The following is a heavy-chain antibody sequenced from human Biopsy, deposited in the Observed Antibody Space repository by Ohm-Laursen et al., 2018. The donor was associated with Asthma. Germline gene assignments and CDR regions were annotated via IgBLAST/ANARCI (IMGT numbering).Heavy chain of an antibody. V-gene: IGHV3-30*18. Sequence: SLRLSCVASGFAFRSYAMNWVRQAPGKGLEWVAVMSFDGRQTYYANSVKGRFTISRDNSKNTLYLQMNSLRAEDTAVYYCAKERYYDFWSGYPIWGQGTMVTVSS. D-gene: IGHD3-3*01. CDR1: GFAFRSYA. CDR3: AKERYYDFWSGYPI. J-gene: IGHJ3*02. CDR2: MSFDGRQT.